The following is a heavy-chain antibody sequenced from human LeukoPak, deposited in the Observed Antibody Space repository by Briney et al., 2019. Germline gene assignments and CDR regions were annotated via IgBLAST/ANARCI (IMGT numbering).Heavy chain of an antibody. Sequence: GGSLRLSCAASGFTFSSYAMSWVRQAPGKGLEGVSAISGSGGSTYYADSVKGRFTISRDNSKNTLYLQMNSLRAEDTAVYYCAKASLRRGYSGYDHYWGQGTLVTVPS. J-gene: IGHJ4*02. D-gene: IGHD5-12*01. CDR3: AKASLRRGYSGYDHY. CDR1: GFTFSSYA. CDR2: ISGSGGST. V-gene: IGHV3-23*01.